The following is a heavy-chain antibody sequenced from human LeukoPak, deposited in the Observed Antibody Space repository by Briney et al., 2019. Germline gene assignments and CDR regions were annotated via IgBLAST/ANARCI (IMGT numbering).Heavy chain of an antibody. CDR3: ARESCGGDCSSGDFQH. CDR2: IRQDGSEK. Sequence: GGSLRLSCAASGFTFSSYWMSWVRHAPGKGVEWVANIRQDGSEKYYVDSVKGRFTISRDNAKNSLYLQMNSLRAEDTAVYYCARESCGGDCSSGDFQHWGQGTLVTVSS. J-gene: IGHJ1*01. CDR1: GFTFSSYW. D-gene: IGHD2-21*02. V-gene: IGHV3-7*03.